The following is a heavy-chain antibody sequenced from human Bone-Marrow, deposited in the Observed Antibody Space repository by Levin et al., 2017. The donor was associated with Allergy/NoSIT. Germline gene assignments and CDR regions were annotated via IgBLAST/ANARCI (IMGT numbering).Heavy chain of an antibody. Sequence: GESLKISCITSGFTVSNYATHWVRQAPGKGLEWVAVTWYDGSHKYYADSVKGRFTISRDNSKNTLYLQMNSLRAEDTAVYYCARTPWFGPPNPLYYYYGMDVWGQGTTVTVSS. D-gene: IGHD3-10*01. CDR3: ARTPWFGPPNPLYYYYGMDV. V-gene: IGHV3-33*01. J-gene: IGHJ6*02. CDR1: GFTVSNYA. CDR2: TWYDGSHK.